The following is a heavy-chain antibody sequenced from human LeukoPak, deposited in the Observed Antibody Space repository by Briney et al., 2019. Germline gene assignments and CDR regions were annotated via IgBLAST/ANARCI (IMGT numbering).Heavy chain of an antibody. CDR1: GYTLTGLS. J-gene: IGHJ4*02. V-gene: IGHV1-24*01. CDR2: FDPEDGET. CDR3: ATGLPRAIFGVVRAHFDY. D-gene: IGHD3-3*01. Sequence: ASVKVSCKVSGYTLTGLSMHWVRQAPGKGLEWMGGFDPEDGETIYAQKFQGRVTMTEDTSTNTAYMELSSLRSEDTAVYYCATGLPRAIFGVVRAHFDYWGQGTLVTVSS.